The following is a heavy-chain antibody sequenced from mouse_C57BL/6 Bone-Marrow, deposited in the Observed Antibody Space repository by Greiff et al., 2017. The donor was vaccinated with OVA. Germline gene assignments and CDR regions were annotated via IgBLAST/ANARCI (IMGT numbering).Heavy chain of an antibody. V-gene: IGHV1-15*01. D-gene: IGHD2-3*01. CDR2: IDPETGGT. CDR1: GYTFTDDE. CDR3: TRDDGYYSDY. Sequence: QVQLQQSGAELVRPGASVTLSCKASGYTFTDDEMHWVKQTPVHGLEWIGAIDPETGGTAYNQKFKGKAILTADKSSSTAYMELRSLTSEDSAVYYCTRDDGYYSDYWGQGTTLTVSS. J-gene: IGHJ2*01.